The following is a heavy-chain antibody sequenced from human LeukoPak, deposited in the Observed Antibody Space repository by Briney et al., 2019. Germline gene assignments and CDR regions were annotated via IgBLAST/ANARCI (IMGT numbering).Heavy chain of an antibody. CDR3: ARGESGYYDSSGYYSDFDY. CDR2: INTNTGNP. D-gene: IGHD3-22*01. V-gene: IGHV7-4-1*02. CDR1: GYTFTTYP. Sequence: GASVKVSCKASGYTFTTYPMNWVRQAPGQGLEWMGWINTNTGNPTYAQGFTGRFVFSLDTSVSTAYLQISSLKAEDTAVYYCARGESGYYDSSGYYSDFDYWGQGTLVTVSS. J-gene: IGHJ4*02.